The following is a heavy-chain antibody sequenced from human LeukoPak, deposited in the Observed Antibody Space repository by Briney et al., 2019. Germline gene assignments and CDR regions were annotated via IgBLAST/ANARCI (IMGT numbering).Heavy chain of an antibody. CDR1: GFTFSSYS. Sequence: LPGGSLRLSCAASGFTFSSYSMNWVRQAPGKGLEWVSHISSSSSTIYYADSVKGRFTISRDNAKNSLYLQMNSLRDEDTAVYYCAKNKYDSEKTIIALWGRGTLVTVSS. V-gene: IGHV3-48*02. J-gene: IGHJ2*01. D-gene: IGHD3-10*01. CDR3: AKNKYDSEKTIIAL. CDR2: ISSSSSTI.